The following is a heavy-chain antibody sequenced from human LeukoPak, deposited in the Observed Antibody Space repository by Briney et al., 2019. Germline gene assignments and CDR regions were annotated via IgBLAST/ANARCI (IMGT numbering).Heavy chain of an antibody. D-gene: IGHD4-17*01. CDR3: ARGNGDYGY. CDR2: ISYDGSNK. V-gene: IGHV3-30*14. Sequence: GGSLRLSCAASGFTFSSYAMHWVRQAPGKGLEWVAVISYDGSNKYYADSVKGRFTISRDNSKNTLYLQMNSLRAEDTAVYYWARGNGDYGYWGQGTLVTVSS. CDR1: GFTFSSYA. J-gene: IGHJ4*02.